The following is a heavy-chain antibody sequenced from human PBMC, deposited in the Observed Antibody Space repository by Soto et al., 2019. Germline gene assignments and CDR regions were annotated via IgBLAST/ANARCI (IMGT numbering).Heavy chain of an antibody. D-gene: IGHD5-18*01. CDR3: ASSGYSYGYGWFDP. CDR2: IYYSGST. V-gene: IGHV4-31*03. Sequence: SETLSLTCTVSGGSISSGGYYWSWIRQHPGKGLEWIGYIYYSGSTYYNPSLKSRVTISVDTSKNQFSLKLSSVTAADTAVYYCASSGYSYGYGWFDPWGQGTLVTVSS. J-gene: IGHJ5*02. CDR1: GGSISSGGYY.